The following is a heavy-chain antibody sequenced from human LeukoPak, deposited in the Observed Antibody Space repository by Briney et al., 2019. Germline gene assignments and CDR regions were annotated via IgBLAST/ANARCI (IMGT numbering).Heavy chain of an antibody. CDR2: ISPNNSDI. J-gene: IGHJ4*02. Sequence: ASVKVSCKASGYTFTSYHINWVRQATGQGLEWVGWISPNNSDIGYAQKFQGRVTMTRNTSIGTAYMELSSLRSEDTAIYYCVRVPPGTTIYAYWGQGTLVTVSS. D-gene: IGHD1-14*01. CDR1: GYTFTSYH. V-gene: IGHV1-8*01. CDR3: VRVPPGTTIYAY.